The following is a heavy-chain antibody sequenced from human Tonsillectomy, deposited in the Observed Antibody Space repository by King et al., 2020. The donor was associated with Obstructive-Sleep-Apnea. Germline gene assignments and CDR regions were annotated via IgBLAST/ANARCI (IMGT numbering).Heavy chain of an antibody. D-gene: IGHD3-16*01. CDR3: ARGIGGLDY. CDR1: GGSIRNHY. J-gene: IGHJ4*02. CDR2: IYYSGST. V-gene: IGHV4-59*11. Sequence: VQLQESGPGLVKPSETLSLTCTVSGGSIRNHYWSWIRQPPGKGLEWIGCIYYSGSTNYNPSPRSRVTMSADTSKNQFSLKLSSVTAADTAVYYCARGIGGLDYWGQGTLVTVSS.